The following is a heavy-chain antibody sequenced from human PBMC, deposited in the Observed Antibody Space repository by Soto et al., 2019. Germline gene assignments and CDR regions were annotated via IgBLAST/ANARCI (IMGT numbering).Heavy chain of an antibody. J-gene: IGHJ6*02. D-gene: IGHD3-10*01. Sequence: QVQLVESGGGVVQPGRSLRLSCAASGFTFSSYGMHWVRQAPGKGLEWVAVISYDGSNKYYADSVKGRFTISRDNSKNTLYLQMNSLRAEDTAVHYCANSIYGSGSYATVDYYYGMDVWGQGTTVTVSS. CDR2: ISYDGSNK. CDR3: ANSIYGSGSYATVDYYYGMDV. V-gene: IGHV3-30*18. CDR1: GFTFSSYG.